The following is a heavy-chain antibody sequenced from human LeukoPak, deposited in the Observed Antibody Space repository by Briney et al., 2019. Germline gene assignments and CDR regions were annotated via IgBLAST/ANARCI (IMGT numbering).Heavy chain of an antibody. CDR3: AKDDTANGDLEYLDC. V-gene: IGHV3-48*03. D-gene: IGHD4-17*01. Sequence: GGSLRLSCAASGLTFSHYQMSWVRQASGKGLEWDSYITSSGTTIYYLDSVRGRFTISRDNAKNSLYLQMNSLRAEDTAVYYCAKDDTANGDLEYLDCWGQGTLVTVSS. CDR1: GLTFSHYQ. J-gene: IGHJ4*02. CDR2: ITSSGTTI.